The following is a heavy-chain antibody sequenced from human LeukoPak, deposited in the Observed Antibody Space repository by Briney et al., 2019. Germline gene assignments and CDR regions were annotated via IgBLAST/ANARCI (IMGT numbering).Heavy chain of an antibody. V-gene: IGHV3-48*02. CDR3: ARENIVVVTAIRDAFDI. CDR1: GFTFSSYS. J-gene: IGHJ3*02. D-gene: IGHD2-21*02. Sequence: GRSLRLSCAASGFTFSSYSMNWVRQAPGEGLEWVSYISSGSSTIYYADSVKGRFTISRDNAKNSLCLQMNSLRDEDTAVYYCARENIVVVTAIRDAFDIWGQGTMVTVSS. CDR2: ISSGSSTI.